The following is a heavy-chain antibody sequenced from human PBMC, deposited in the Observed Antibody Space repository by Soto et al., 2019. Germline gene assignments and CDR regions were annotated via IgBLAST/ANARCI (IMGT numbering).Heavy chain of an antibody. V-gene: IGHV3-7*01. Sequence: GGSLRLSCAASGFTFSSYWLSWVRQAPGKGLEWVANIKQDGSEKYYVDSVKGRFTISRDNAKNSLYLQMNSLRAEDTAVYYCARDAEESYYYDSSGYSGWGQGNLITVSS. CDR1: GFTFSSYW. J-gene: IGHJ4*02. D-gene: IGHD3-22*01. CDR3: ARDAEESYYYDSSGYSG. CDR2: IKQDGSEK.